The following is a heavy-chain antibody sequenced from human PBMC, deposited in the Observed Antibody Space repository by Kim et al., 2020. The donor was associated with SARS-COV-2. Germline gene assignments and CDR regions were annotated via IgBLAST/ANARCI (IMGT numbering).Heavy chain of an antibody. CDR2: INHSGKT. Sequence: SETLSLTCAVYGESFSGNFWNWIRQPPGKGLEWIGEINHSGKTTYNPSLKSRVTMSVDTPKKQFSLNLSSVTAADTAVYYCAGRHITDRFSWFDPWGQGTPVTVSS. D-gene: IGHD1-20*01. CDR3: AGRHITDRFSWFDP. J-gene: IGHJ5*02. V-gene: IGHV4-34*01. CDR1: GESFSGNF.